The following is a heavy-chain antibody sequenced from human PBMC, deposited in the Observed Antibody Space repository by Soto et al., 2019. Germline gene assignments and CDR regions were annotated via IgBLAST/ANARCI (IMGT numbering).Heavy chain of an antibody. CDR2: IDWADDK. CDR3: SRAVGGFTYGYPDY. J-gene: IGHJ4*02. D-gene: IGHD5-18*01. Sequence: SGPTLVNPTQTLTLTCTFSGFSLSTTGMCVSWIRQPPGKALEWLALIDWADDKYYSTSLKTKLTISKDTSKNQVVLTMTNVEPVDTATYFCSRAVGGFTYGYPDYWGQGTLVTVSS. V-gene: IGHV2-70*01. CDR1: GFSLSTTGMC.